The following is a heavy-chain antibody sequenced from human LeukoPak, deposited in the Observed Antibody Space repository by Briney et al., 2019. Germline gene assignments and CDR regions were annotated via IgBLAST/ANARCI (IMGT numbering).Heavy chain of an antibody. V-gene: IGHV1-18*04. CDR3: ARDRDSSGWHVADY. J-gene: IGHJ4*02. CDR1: GYTFPGYY. D-gene: IGHD6-19*01. Sequence: ASVKVSCQASGYTFPGYYMQWVRQAPGQGLEWMGWISPNNGNTNYAQKFQGRVTMTTDTPTSTAYMEMRSLRSDDTAVYYCARDRDSSGWHVADYWGQGTLVTVSS. CDR2: ISPNNGNT.